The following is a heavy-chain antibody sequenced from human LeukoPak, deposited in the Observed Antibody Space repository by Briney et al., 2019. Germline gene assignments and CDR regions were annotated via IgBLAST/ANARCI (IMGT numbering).Heavy chain of an antibody. J-gene: IGHJ4*02. CDR3: ARGGCSSTSCSSEF. CDR1: GFTFNDYG. CDR2: INWNGGST. Sequence: PGGSLRLSXAASGFTFNDYGMSWVRQSPGKGLEWLSGINWNGGSTGYADSVKGRFTISRDNAKNSLYLQMNSLRAEDTALYYCARGGCSSTSCSSEFWGQGTLVTVSS. V-gene: IGHV3-20*04. D-gene: IGHD2-2*01.